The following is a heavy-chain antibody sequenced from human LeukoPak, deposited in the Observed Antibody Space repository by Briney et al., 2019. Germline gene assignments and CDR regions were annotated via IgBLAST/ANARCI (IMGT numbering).Heavy chain of an antibody. J-gene: IGHJ4*02. CDR2: VSKSSSYI. D-gene: IGHD5-12*01. CDR1: GFTFRTYS. CDR3: ARGADELSGYDAGNAFDY. Sequence: GGSLRLSCAASGFTFRTYSMNWVRQAPGKGLEWIASVSKSSSYIYYADSVRGRFTISRDNANNSLYLQMNSLRAEDTALYYCARGADELSGYDAGNAFDYWGQGTLVTVSS. V-gene: IGHV3-21*04.